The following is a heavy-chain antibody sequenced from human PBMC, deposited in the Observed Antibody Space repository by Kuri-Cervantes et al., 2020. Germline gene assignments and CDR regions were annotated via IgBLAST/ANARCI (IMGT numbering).Heavy chain of an antibody. CDR1: GFTFSSYG. V-gene: IGHV3-30*03. CDR2: ISYDGSNK. J-gene: IGHJ6*02. Sequence: GESLKISCAASGFTFSSYGMHWVRQAPGKGLEWVAVISYDGSNKYDADSVKGRFTISRDNSKNTLYLQMNSLRAEDTAVYYCARAQKYSYGWGNYYYYGMDVWGQGTTVTVSS. D-gene: IGHD5-18*01. CDR3: ARAQKYSYGWGNYYYYGMDV.